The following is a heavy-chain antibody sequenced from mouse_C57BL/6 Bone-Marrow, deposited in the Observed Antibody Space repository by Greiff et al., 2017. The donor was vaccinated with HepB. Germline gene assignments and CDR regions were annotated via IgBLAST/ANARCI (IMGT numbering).Heavy chain of an antibody. Sequence: VQLKESGGGLVQPGGSLKLSCAASGFTFSDYGMAWVRQAPRKGPEWVAFISNLAYSIYYADTVTGRFTISSENAKNTLYLEMSSLMSEDTAMYYCARWNSNYDYAMDYWGQGTSVTVSS. J-gene: IGHJ4*01. CDR1: GFTFSDYG. V-gene: IGHV5-15*01. CDR3: ARWNSNYDYAMDY. CDR2: ISNLAYSI. D-gene: IGHD2-5*01.